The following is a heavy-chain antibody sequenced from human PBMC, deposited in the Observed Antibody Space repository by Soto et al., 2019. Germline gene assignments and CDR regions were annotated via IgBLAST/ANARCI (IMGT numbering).Heavy chain of an antibody. CDR2: IYYSGST. J-gene: IGHJ4*02. Sequence: SETLSLTCTVSGGSISSGGYYWSWIRQHPGKGLEWIGYIYYSGSTYYNPSLKSRVTISVDTSKNQFSLKLSSVTAADTAVYYCAGHAEYSSSSEWGVFDYWGQGTLVTVSS. V-gene: IGHV4-31*03. D-gene: IGHD6-6*01. CDR1: GGSISSGGYY. CDR3: AGHAEYSSSSEWGVFDY.